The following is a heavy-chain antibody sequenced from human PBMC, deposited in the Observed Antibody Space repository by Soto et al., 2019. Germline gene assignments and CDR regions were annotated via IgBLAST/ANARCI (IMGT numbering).Heavy chain of an antibody. CDR1: GFTFNNYA. CDR3: AKDYAETKGPYCFDS. D-gene: IGHD4-17*01. J-gene: IGHJ4*02. CDR2: IRNSGGGT. Sequence: VQLLESGGGLVQPGGSLRLSCAASGFTFNNYAMHWVRQAPGKGLEWVSAIRNSGGGTYYADSVTGRFTLSRDNSKNTLYRHMNSLRDEGTALYYCAKDYAETKGPYCFDSGGQGPLVTVSS. V-gene: IGHV3-23*01.